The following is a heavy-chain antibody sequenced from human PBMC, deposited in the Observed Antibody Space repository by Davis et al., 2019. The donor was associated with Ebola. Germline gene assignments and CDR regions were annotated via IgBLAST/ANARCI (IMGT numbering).Heavy chain of an antibody. V-gene: IGHV3-53*01. CDR2: IYSGGST. J-gene: IGHJ6*04. D-gene: IGHD3-16*01. CDR1: GFTVSSDY. Sequence: GESLKISCAASGFTVSSDYMNWVRQAPGKGLQWVSIIYSGGSTYYADSVKGRFTISRDNSKNTLYLQMNSLRAEDTAVYYCARARGRTYGMDVWGKGTTVTVSS. CDR3: ARARGRTYGMDV.